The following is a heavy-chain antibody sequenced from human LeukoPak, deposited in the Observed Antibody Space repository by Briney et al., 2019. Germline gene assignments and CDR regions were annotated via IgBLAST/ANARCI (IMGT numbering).Heavy chain of an antibody. CDR3: AREYTRAGYYYGMDV. D-gene: IGHD3-10*01. Sequence: SETLSLTCTVSGGSISSYYWSWIRQPAGKGLEWIGRIYTSGSTNYNPSLESRVTMSVDTSKNQFSLKLSSVTAADTAVYYCAREYTRAGYYYGMDVWGQGTTVTVSS. J-gene: IGHJ6*02. V-gene: IGHV4-4*07. CDR1: GGSISSYY. CDR2: IYTSGST.